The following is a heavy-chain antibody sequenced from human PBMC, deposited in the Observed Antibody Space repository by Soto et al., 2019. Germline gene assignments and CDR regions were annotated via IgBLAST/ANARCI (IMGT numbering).Heavy chain of an antibody. CDR3: AREPWGFSGTWYDY. CDR2: INHDGNVT. J-gene: IGHJ4*02. CDR1: GFSFRSYW. V-gene: IGHV3-74*01. Sequence: PXGSLKLSCEGSGFSFRSYWLHWVRQVPGKGLVWVSRINHDGNVTNYADSVKGRFTISRDNSKNTLFLRMNGLRAKDTAVYYCAREPWGFSGTWYDYWGQGTVVTVSS. D-gene: IGHD6-13*01.